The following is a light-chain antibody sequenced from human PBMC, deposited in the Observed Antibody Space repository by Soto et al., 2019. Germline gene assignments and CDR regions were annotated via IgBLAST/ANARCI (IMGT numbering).Light chain of an antibody. J-gene: IGKJ1*01. V-gene: IGKV3-20*01. Sequence: EIVLTQSPGTLSLSPGERATLSCRASQSVSSSYLAWYQQKAGQAPRLLIYGASSRATDIPDRFSGSGSGTDFTLSISRLDPEDFAVYYCQQYGRSPWTFGQGTKVEIK. CDR3: QQYGRSPWT. CDR1: QSVSSSY. CDR2: GAS.